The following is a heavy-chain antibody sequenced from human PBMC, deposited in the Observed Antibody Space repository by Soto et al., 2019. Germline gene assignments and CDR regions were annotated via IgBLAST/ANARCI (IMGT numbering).Heavy chain of an antibody. CDR1: GFTFNNYA. CDR3: AKDRERSCSSGSCYTLIF. V-gene: IGHV3-23*01. J-gene: IGHJ4*02. CDR2: ISTSGGST. D-gene: IGHD2-2*02. Sequence: PWWSLRLSCSASGFTFNNYAMSWFRQVPGKGLEWVSAISTSGGSTYQADSVKGRFTISRDNSKSTLYLQMNSLRAEDTAVYYCAKDRERSCSSGSCYTLIFGGQGTPVTVSS.